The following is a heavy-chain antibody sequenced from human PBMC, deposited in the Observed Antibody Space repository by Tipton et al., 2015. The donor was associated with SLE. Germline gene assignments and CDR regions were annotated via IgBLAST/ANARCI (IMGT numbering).Heavy chain of an antibody. CDR1: GFSISSGYF. D-gene: IGHD3-22*01. CDR2: ISHSGNI. V-gene: IGHV4-38-2*02. Sequence: TLSLTCTVSGFSISSGYFWGWIRQSPEKGLEWIGSISHSGNIYYNPSLKSRVSMSIDTSRNEVFLRLSSVTAADTAVYYCARHDYDSNGYYQHYFDYWGQGTRVTVSS. CDR3: ARHDYDSNGYYQHYFDY. J-gene: IGHJ4*02.